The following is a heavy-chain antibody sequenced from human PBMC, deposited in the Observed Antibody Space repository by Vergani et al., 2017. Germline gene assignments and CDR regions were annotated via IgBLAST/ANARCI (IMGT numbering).Heavy chain of an antibody. Sequence: EVQLVETGGGLIQPGGSLRLSCAVSGFTVSSNYMSWVRQAPGKGLEWVSVIYSGGTTYYADSVKGRFTISRDNSKNTLYLQMNSLRAEDTAVYYCARDNSRATIFGVVSSVLGFDPWGQGTLVTVSS. V-gene: IGHV3-53*02. D-gene: IGHD3-3*01. CDR2: IYSGGTT. J-gene: IGHJ5*02. CDR1: GFTVSSNY. CDR3: ARDNSRATIFGVVSSVLGFDP.